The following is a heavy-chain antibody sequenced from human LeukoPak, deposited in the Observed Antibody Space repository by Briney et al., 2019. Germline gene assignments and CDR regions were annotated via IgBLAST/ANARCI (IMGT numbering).Heavy chain of an antibody. CDR1: GFTFSNYA. CDR2: ISGSSDNT. D-gene: IGHD7-27*01. V-gene: IGHV3-23*01. CDR3: AKDPINWGSIYFDC. Sequence: PGGSLRLSCEASGFTFSNYAMSWVRQAPGKGLEWVSSISGSSDNTNYADSVKGRFTISRDNSKNILYLQMNCLTAEDTAVYWCAKDPINWGSIYFDCWGQGTLVTASS. J-gene: IGHJ4*02.